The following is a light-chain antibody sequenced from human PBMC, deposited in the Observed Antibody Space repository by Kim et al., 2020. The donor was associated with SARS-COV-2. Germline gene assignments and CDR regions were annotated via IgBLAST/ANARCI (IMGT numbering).Light chain of an antibody. J-gene: IGKJ3*01. V-gene: IGKV1-12*01. Sequence: DIQMTQSPSSVSASVGDRVTITCRASQPISSWLAWYQQKPGKAPKLLIYAASNLQSGVPSRFSGSGSATDFTLTISSLQPEDFATYYCQQANSFPFTFGPGTKVDIK. CDR2: AAS. CDR3: QQANSFPFT. CDR1: QPISSW.